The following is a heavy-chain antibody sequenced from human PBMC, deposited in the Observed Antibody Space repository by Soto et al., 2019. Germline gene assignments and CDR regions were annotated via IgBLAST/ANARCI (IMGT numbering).Heavy chain of an antibody. CDR2: IDSSGEK. Sequence: QVTLKESGPVLVKPTETLTLRCTVSGLSITDSEMGVSWIRQPPGQPLEWLAHIDSSGEKSYRTFLKSRLAISEDTSKIQIVLTMTNMDPADTSTYYCARRHLAVAVSPWFDPWGQGIPVTVSS. CDR1: GLSITDSEMG. V-gene: IGHV2-26*01. CDR3: ARRHLAVAVSPWFDP. J-gene: IGHJ5*02. D-gene: IGHD6-19*01.